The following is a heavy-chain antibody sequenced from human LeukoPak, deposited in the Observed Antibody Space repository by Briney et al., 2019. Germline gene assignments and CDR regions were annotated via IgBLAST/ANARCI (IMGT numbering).Heavy chain of an antibody. CDR2: VYYSGST. D-gene: IGHD1-7*01. CDR1: GGSISDYY. CDR3: ARGTGTINYYYYYGMDV. J-gene: IGHJ6*02. Sequence: PSETLSLTCTVSGGSISDYYWSWIRQPPGKGLEWIGYVYYSGSTNSNPSLKSRVTISVDTSKNQFSLKLSSVTAADMAVYYCARGTGTINYYYYYGMDVWGQGTTVTVSS. V-gene: IGHV4-59*08.